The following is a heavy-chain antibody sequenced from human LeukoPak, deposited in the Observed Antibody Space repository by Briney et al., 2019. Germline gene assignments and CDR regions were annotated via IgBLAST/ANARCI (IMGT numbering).Heavy chain of an antibody. CDR2: IWYDGSDK. CDR1: GFIFSNYD. V-gene: IGHV3-33*01. J-gene: IGHJ4*02. Sequence: GGSLRLSCAASGFIFSNYDMHWVRQAPGKGLEWVAVIWYDGSDKHYADSMQGRFTISRDNSKNSLYLQMNSLRAEDTALYYCARRVQYYFDYWGQGTLVTVSS. CDR3: ARRVQYYFDY.